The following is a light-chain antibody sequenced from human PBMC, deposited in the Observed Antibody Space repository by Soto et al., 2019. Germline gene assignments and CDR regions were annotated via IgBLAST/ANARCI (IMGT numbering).Light chain of an antibody. V-gene: IGKV1-5*01. J-gene: IGKJ1*01. CDR1: QIFSIW. CDR3: QQYKNYLT. Sequence: DIQMTQSPSTLSASVGDRVTFTCRASQIFSIWLAWYQQKPGKAPKLLISGASTLESGVPSRFSGSGSGTEFTLTISSLQPDDFATYYCQQYKNYLTFGQGTKVDIK. CDR2: GAS.